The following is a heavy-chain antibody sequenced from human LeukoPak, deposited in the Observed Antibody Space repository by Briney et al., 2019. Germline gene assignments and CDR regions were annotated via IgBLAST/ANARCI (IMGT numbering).Heavy chain of an antibody. Sequence: SETPSLTCTVSGGSISSSSYYWSWIRQPAGKGLEWVGRINTSGSTHYNPSLKSRVTMSLDTSKNQFSLKLSSVTAADTAVYYCARGLNWFDPWGQGTLVTVSS. V-gene: IGHV4-61*02. CDR1: GGSISSSSYY. CDR3: ARGLNWFDP. CDR2: INTSGST. D-gene: IGHD3-22*01. J-gene: IGHJ5*02.